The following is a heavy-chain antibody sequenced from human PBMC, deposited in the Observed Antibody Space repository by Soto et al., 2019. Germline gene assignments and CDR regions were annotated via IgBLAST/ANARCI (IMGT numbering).Heavy chain of an antibody. CDR2: IIPIFGTA. D-gene: IGHD1-26*01. J-gene: IGHJ6*02. CDR3: ASRIVGATELPFTYYYYGMDV. CDR1: GGTFSSYA. Sequence: SVKVSCKASGGTFSSYAISWVRQAPGQGLEWMGGIIPIFGTANYAQKFQGRVTITADESTSTAYMELSSLRSEDTAVYYCASRIVGATELPFTYYYYGMDVWGQGTTVPVSS. V-gene: IGHV1-69*13.